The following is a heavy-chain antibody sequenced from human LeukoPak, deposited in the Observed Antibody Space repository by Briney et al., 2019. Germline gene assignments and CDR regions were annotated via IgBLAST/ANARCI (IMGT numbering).Heavy chain of an antibody. Sequence: GGSLRLSCAASGFTFSSYSMNWVRQAPGKGLEGVSSISSSSSYIYYADSVKGRFTISRDNAKNSLYLQMNSLRAEDTAVYYCATYVDTAMADAFDIWGQGTMVTVSS. CDR3: ATYVDTAMADAFDI. J-gene: IGHJ3*02. CDR2: ISSSSSYI. D-gene: IGHD5-18*01. V-gene: IGHV3-21*01. CDR1: GFTFSSYS.